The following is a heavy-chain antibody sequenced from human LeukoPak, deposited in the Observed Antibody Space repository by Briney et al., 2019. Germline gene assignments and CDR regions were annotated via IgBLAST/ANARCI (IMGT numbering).Heavy chain of an antibody. CDR1: GGSIGSYY. J-gene: IGHJ3*02. Sequence: SETLSLTCTVSGGSIGSYYWSWIRQPAGKGLEWIGRIYTSGSTNYNPSLKSRVTMSVDTSKNQFSLKLSSVTAADTAVYYCARARGQTISITIFGVPAHDAFDIWGQGTMVTVSS. V-gene: IGHV4-4*07. CDR2: IYTSGST. CDR3: ARARGQTISITIFGVPAHDAFDI. D-gene: IGHD3-3*01.